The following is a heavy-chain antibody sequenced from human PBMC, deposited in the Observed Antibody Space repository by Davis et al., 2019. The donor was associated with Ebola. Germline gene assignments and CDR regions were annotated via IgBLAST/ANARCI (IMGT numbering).Heavy chain of an antibody. D-gene: IGHD1-26*01. J-gene: IGHJ4*02. CDR3: ARRVGARSGFDY. V-gene: IGHV1-8*01. CDR2: MNPNSGNT. CDR1: GYTFTNYD. Sequence: AASVKVSCKASGYTFTNYDINWVRQATGQGLEWMGWMNPNSGNTGYAQKFQGRITMTRNISISTAYMELSSLRSEDTAVYYCARRVGARSGFDYWGQGSLVTDSS.